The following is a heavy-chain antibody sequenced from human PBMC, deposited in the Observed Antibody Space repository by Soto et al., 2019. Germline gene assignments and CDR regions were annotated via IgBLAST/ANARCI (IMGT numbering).Heavy chain of an antibody. J-gene: IGHJ6*02. CDR1: GGTFSSYA. V-gene: IGHV1-69*01. CDR3: ARGQFHHVSNYYYALDV. Sequence: QVQLVQSGAEVKKPGSSVKVSCKASGGTFSSYAISWVRQAPGQGLEWMGGFIPMFIRPHSARKLQGRVTITANESTSTAYLDLSSLRSEDTAVYYCARGQFHHVSNYYYALDVWGQGTTVTVSS. CDR2: FIPMFIRP.